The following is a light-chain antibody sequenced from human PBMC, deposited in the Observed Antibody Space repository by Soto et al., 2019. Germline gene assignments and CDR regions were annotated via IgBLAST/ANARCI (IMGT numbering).Light chain of an antibody. CDR1: QSVSSSY. CDR3: QQYGSSPLT. Sequence: EIVLTQSPGTLSLSPGERDTPSCRASQSVSSSYLAWYQQKPGQAPRLLIYGASSRATGIPDRFSGSGSGTDVTLTISRLEPEDFAVYYFQQYGSSPLTFGPGTKVDIK. CDR2: GAS. J-gene: IGKJ3*01. V-gene: IGKV3-20*01.